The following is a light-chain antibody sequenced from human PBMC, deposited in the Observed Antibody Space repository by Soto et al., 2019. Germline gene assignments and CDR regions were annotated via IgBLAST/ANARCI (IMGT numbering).Light chain of an antibody. J-gene: IGKJ1*01. CDR1: QTVGTN. V-gene: IGKV3-15*01. CDR3: QQYDNWPPWT. Sequence: EIVMAQSPATLSVSLGERATLSCRASQTVGTNLAWYQHRPGQAPRLLIYGASTRATGIPARFSGSGSGTEFTLTISSLQSEDFAVYYCQQYDNWPPWTFGQGTKVDIK. CDR2: GAS.